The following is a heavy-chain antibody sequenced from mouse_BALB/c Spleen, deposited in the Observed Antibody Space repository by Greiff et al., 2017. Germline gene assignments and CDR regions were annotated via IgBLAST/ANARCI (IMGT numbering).Heavy chain of an antibody. CDR1: GYTFTDYY. D-gene: IGHD1-1*02. V-gene: IGHV1-84*02. J-gene: IGHJ2*01. CDR3: ARSLLGGYFDY. Sequence: VQLQQSGPELVKPGASVKISCKASGYTFTDYYINWVKQKPGQGLEWIGWIYPGSGNTKYNEKFKGKATLTVDTSSSTAYMQLSSLTSEDTSVYCCARSLLGGYFDYWGQGTTLTVSS. CDR2: IYPGSGNT.